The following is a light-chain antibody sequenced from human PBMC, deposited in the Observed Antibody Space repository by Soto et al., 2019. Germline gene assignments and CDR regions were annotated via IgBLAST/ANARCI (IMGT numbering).Light chain of an antibody. CDR1: QNVSSY. CDR3: QQCSNWPLLT. CDR2: DAS. J-gene: IGKJ4*01. V-gene: IGKV3-11*01. Sequence: DIVLTQSPATLSLSPGERATLSCWASQNVSSYLAWYQQKPDQAPRLLTYDASNRAPDIPARFSGSGSGTDFTLTISSPEPEDFALYYCQQCSNWPLLTFGGGTKVEIK.